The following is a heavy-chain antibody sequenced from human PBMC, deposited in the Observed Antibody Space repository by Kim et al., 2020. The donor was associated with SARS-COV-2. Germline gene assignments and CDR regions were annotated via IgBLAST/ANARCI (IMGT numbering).Heavy chain of an antibody. V-gene: IGHV3-72*01. CDR1: GFTFSDHS. D-gene: IGHD2-15*01. CDR3: VSAGIIVTPYYYDY. CDR2: LRNKADSYTT. J-gene: IGHJ4*02. Sequence: GGSLRLSCAASGFTFSDHSMDWVRQAPGKGLEWVGRLRNKADSYTTEYAASVKGRFTISSDDSKNSLYLHMLSLKTDDTAVYYCVSAGIIVTPYYYDYWGPGTLVTVSS.